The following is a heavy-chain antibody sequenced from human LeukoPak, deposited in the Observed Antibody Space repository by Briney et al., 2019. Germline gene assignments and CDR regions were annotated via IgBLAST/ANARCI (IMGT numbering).Heavy chain of an antibody. CDR2: ISTTSSYI. Sequence: PGGSLRLSCAASGFSFSTYAISWVRQAPGKGLEWVSCISTTSSYIFYADSVRGRFTISRDNAKNSLYLQMDSLRAEDTAVYYCGRGGIITSYAFEIWGQGTMVTVSS. CDR1: GFSFSTYA. D-gene: IGHD1-26*01. V-gene: IGHV3-21*01. CDR3: GRGGIITSYAFEI. J-gene: IGHJ3*02.